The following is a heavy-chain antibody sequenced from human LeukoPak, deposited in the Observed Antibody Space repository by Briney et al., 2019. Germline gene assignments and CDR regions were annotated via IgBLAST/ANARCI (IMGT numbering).Heavy chain of an antibody. D-gene: IGHD2-15*01. CDR2: IPYDGSNK. J-gene: IGHJ4*02. CDR3: ARGDLGYCSGGSCYYPYYFDY. Sequence: SCKASGYTFTGYYMHWVRQAPGKGLEWVAVIPYDGSNKYYADSVRGRFTISRDNSKNTLYLQMNSLRAEDTAVYYCARGDLGYCSGGSCYYPYYFDYWGQGTLVTVSS. V-gene: IGHV3-30-3*01. CDR1: GYTFTGYY.